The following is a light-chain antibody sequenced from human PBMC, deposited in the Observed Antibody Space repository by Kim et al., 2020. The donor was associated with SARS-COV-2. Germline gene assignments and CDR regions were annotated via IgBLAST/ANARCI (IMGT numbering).Light chain of an antibody. V-gene: IGKV3-20*01. CDR3: QQYGGSPSFT. J-gene: IGKJ5*01. CDR2: GAS. CDR1: QSVTSNY. Sequence: PGDGANLSCRASQSVTSNYLAWYQQRPGQAPRLLIYGASKRADGIPDRFSGSGSGADVTLTISRLEPEDFAVYYCQQYGGSPSFTFGQGTRLEIK.